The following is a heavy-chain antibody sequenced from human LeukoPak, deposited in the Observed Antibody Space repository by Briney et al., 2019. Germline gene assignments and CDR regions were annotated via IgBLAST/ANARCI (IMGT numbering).Heavy chain of an antibody. V-gene: IGHV3-74*01. J-gene: IGHJ4*02. CDR2: INSDGSST. D-gene: IGHD2-15*01. CDR3: ANRGGGFDY. CDR1: GFTFSSYW. Sequence: PGRSLRLSCAASGFTFSSYWMHWVRQVPGKGLVWVSRINSDGSSTSYADSVKGRFTISRDNAKNTLYLQMNSLRAEDTAVYYCANRGGGFDYWGQGTLVTVSS.